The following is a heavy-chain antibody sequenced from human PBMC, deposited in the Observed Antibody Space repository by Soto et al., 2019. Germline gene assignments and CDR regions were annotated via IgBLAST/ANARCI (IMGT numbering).Heavy chain of an antibody. CDR3: AILPLATGYSYGPGGAVYGMDV. Sequence: GGSLRLSCAASGFTFSSYGMHWVRQAPGKGLEWVAVIWYDGSNKYYADSVKGRFTISRDNSKNTLYLQMNSLRAEDTAVYYCAILPLATGYSYGPGGAVYGMDVWGQGTTVTVSS. D-gene: IGHD5-18*01. J-gene: IGHJ6*02. V-gene: IGHV3-33*01. CDR1: GFTFSSYG. CDR2: IWYDGSNK.